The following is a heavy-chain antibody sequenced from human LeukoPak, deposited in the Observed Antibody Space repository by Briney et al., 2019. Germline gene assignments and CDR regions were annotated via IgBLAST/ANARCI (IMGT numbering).Heavy chain of an antibody. J-gene: IGHJ3*02. D-gene: IGHD3-22*01. CDR2: ISPSGSRT. V-gene: IGHV3-23*01. Sequence: PGGSLRLSCAASGFTFSTYDMSWVRQAPGKGLEWVSAISPSGSRTFYADSVKGRFTISRDNSKNTLYLQMNSLRVEDTAVYYCARAGLWDYSDSSGYHNGAFDIWGQGTMVTVSS. CDR3: ARAGLWDYSDSSGYHNGAFDI. CDR1: GFTFSTYD.